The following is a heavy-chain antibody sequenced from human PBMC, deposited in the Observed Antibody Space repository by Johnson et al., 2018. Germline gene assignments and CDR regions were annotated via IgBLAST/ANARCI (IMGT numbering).Heavy chain of an antibody. Sequence: VQLVESGGGLVQPGRSLRLSCAASGFTFDDYAMHWVRQAPGKGLEWVSGISWNSGSIGYADSVKGRFTISIDNAKNSLYLQMNSLGAEDTALYYCAKDIRSIGSAFDILGQGTMVTVSS. J-gene: IGHJ3*02. D-gene: IGHD1-26*01. V-gene: IGHV3-9*01. CDR1: GFTFDDYA. CDR2: ISWNSGSI. CDR3: AKDIRSIGSAFDI.